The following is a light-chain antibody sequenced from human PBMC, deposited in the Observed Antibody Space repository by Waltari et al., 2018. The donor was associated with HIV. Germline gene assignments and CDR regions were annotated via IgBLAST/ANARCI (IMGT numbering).Light chain of an antibody. J-gene: IGKJ2*01. CDR1: QSVTGAF. V-gene: IGKV3-20*01. CDR2: GAS. Sequence: ELVLTQSPGTLSLSPGARATLSCRPSQSVTGAFLAWYQQKRGQAPRLLIYGASSRATGIPDRFSGGGSGTDFTLTISRLDPEDFAVYYCQQYGSSPYTFGQGTKLEIK. CDR3: QQYGSSPYT.